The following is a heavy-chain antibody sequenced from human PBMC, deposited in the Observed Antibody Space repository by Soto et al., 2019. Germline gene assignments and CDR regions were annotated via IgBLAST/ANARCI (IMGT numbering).Heavy chain of an antibody. CDR3: AKIGIESDPGY. Sequence: GESLKISCAASGFTFSSYGMHWVRQAPGKGLEWVAVISYDGSNKYYADSVKGRFTISRDNSKNTLYLQMNSLRAEDTAVYYCAKIGIESDPGYWGQGTLVTVSS. CDR2: ISYDGSNK. J-gene: IGHJ4*02. V-gene: IGHV3-30*18. CDR1: GFTFSSYG.